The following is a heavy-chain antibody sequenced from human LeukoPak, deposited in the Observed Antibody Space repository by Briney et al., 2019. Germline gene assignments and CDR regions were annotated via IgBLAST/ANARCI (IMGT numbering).Heavy chain of an antibody. V-gene: IGHV3-48*02. D-gene: IGHD5-24*01. CDR2: ISSSSSTI. CDR1: GFTFSSYS. CDR3: ARDRRWLQSPDY. Sequence: GGSLILPCAASGFTFSSYSMNWVRQAPGKGLEWVSYISSSSSTIYYADAVKGRFTISRDNAKNSLYLQMNSLRDEDTAVYYCARDRRWLQSPDYWGQGTLVTVSS. J-gene: IGHJ4*02.